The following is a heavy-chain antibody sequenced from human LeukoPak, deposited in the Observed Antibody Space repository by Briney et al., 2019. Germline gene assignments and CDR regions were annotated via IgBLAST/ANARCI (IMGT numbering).Heavy chain of an antibody. V-gene: IGHV5-51*01. D-gene: IGHD6-19*01. J-gene: IGHJ4*02. CDR2: IYPGDSHT. CDR1: GYIFTSYL. Sequence: GEALMTSCRGSGYIFTSYLIGWVRHMPGEGVEWMGIIYPGDSHTRYSPSFQGQVTISADKSNSTAYLQWSSLKAADTAMYYGALLEGRSGWYPGYFDYWGQGTLVTVSS. CDR3: ALLEGRSGWYPGYFDY.